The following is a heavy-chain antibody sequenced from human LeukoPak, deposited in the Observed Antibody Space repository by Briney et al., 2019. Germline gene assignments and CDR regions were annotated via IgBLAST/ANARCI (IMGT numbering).Heavy chain of an antibody. CDR2: IYYTGST. V-gene: IGHV4-59*01. D-gene: IGHD3-3*01. Sequence: SETLPLTCTVSGVSLSTSYWSWIRQPPGKGLEWIGYIYYTGSTNYNPSLDSRATISVDTSKNQFSLKLVSVTAADTAVYYCVRQDDRRLVYWGQGILVTVSS. J-gene: IGHJ4*02. CDR1: GVSLSTSY. CDR3: VRQDDRRLVY.